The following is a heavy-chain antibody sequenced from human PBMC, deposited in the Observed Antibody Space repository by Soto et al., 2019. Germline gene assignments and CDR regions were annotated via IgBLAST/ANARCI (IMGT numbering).Heavy chain of an antibody. CDR3: ARVSDSYDYYYGMDV. CDR1: GGTFSSYA. CDR2: IIPIFGTA. J-gene: IGHJ6*02. Sequence: ASVKVSCKASGGTFSSYAISWVRQAPGQGLEWMGGIIPIFGTANYAQKFQGRVTITADESTSTAYMELSSLRSEDTAVYYCARVSDSYDYYYGMDVWGQGTTVTVSS. V-gene: IGHV1-69*13.